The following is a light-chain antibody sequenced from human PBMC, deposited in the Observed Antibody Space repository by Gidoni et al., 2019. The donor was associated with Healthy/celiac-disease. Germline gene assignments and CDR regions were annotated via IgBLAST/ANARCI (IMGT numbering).Light chain of an antibody. CDR1: SSDVGSYNL. J-gene: IGLJ2*01. Sequence: QSALTQPASVSWSPGQSITISCTGTSSDVGSYNLVSWYQQHPGKAPKLMIYEVSKRPSGVSNRFSGSKSGNTASLTISGLQAEDEADYYCCSYAGSSTFYVVFGGGTKLTVL. CDR3: CSYAGSSTFYVV. CDR2: EVS. V-gene: IGLV2-23*02.